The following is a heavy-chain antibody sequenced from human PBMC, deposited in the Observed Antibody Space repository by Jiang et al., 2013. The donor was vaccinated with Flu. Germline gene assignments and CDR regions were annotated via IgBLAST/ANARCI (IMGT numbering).Heavy chain of an antibody. CDR3: ARDEVAGEGRYDFDY. Sequence: KASGYTFTKFYIHWVRQAPGQGLEWMGLINPTDDYTEYAQKIQGRAAMTSDTSTNTVFMEVSSLRSEDTAVYYCARDEVAGEGRYDFDYWGQGTLVTVSS. V-gene: IGHV1-46*01. CDR2: INPTDDYT. J-gene: IGHJ4*02. D-gene: IGHD6-13*01. CDR1: GYTFTKFY.